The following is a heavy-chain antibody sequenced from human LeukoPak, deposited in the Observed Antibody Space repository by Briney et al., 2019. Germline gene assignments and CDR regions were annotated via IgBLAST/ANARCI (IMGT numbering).Heavy chain of an antibody. CDR1: GYTFTSYG. CDR2: ISAYNGNT. CDR3: ARDRWYCSSTSCYPGMGFDP. V-gene: IGHV1-18*01. J-gene: IGHJ5*02. Sequence: ASVKVSCKASGYTFTSYGISWVRQAPGQGLEWMGWISAYNGNTNYAQKLRGRVTMTTDTSTSTAYMELRSLRSDDTAVYYCARDRWYCSSTSCYPGMGFDPWGQGTLVTVSS. D-gene: IGHD2-2*01.